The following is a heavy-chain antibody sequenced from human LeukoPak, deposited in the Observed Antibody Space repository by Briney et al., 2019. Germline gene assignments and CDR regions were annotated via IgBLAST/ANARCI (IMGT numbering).Heavy chain of an antibody. CDR2: ISSSSSYI. CDR1: GITVSTNY. CDR3: ARADYGSQGGGLYAFDI. D-gene: IGHD3-10*01. V-gene: IGHV3-21*01. J-gene: IGHJ3*02. Sequence: GGSLRLSCAASGITVSTNYMNWVRQAPGKGLEWVSSISSSSSYIYYADSVKGRFTISRDNAKNSLYLQMNSLRAEDTAVYYCARADYGSQGGGLYAFDIWGQGTMVTVSS.